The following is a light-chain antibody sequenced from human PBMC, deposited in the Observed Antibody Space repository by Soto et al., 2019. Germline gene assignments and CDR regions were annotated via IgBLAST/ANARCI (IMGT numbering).Light chain of an antibody. CDR2: AAS. CDR1: QGISSY. CDR3: QQYYSYPPVT. V-gene: IGKV1-8*01. J-gene: IGKJ1*01. Sequence: AIRMTQSPSSFSASTGDRVTITYRASQGISSYLAWYQQKPGKAPKLLIYAASTLQSGVPSRFSGSGSGTDFTLTNSCLQSEDFATYYCQQYYSYPPVTFGQRTKVEIK.